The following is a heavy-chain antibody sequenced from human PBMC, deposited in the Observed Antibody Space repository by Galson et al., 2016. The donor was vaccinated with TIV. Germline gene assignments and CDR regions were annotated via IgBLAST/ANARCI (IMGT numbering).Heavy chain of an antibody. Sequence: SVKVSCKASGGTFNKYAISWVRQAPGQGLEWMGGIIPIFRTSRYAQKFQGRVTITADEYMSTVDMELSSLRSEETAVYYCVRGMGATTYYQYGMDVWGQGTTVTVSS. D-gene: IGHD1-26*01. CDR3: VRGMGATTYYQYGMDV. J-gene: IGHJ6*02. V-gene: IGHV1-69*13. CDR1: GGTFNKYA. CDR2: IIPIFRTS.